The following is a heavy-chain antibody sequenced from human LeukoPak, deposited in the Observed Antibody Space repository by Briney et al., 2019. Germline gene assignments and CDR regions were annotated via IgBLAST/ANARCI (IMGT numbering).Heavy chain of an antibody. J-gene: IGHJ4*02. CDR3: ARGGGYYYFDY. Sequence: PSETLSLTCAVSGYSISSGYYWGWIRQPPGKGLEWIGSIYHSGSTYYNPSLKSRVTISVDTSENQFSLNLTSVTAADTAVYYCARGGGYYYFDYWGQGTLVTVSS. V-gene: IGHV4-38-2*01. CDR1: GYSISSGYY. D-gene: IGHD2-21*01. CDR2: IYHSGST.